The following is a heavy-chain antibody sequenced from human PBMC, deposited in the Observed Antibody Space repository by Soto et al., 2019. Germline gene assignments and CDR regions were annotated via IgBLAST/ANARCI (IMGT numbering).Heavy chain of an antibody. D-gene: IGHD6-13*01. J-gene: IGHJ6*02. CDR1: GFTFSSYW. CDR3: ARIASAGRGWDV. CDR2: IKQDGSEK. V-gene: IGHV3-7*01. Sequence: EVQLVESGGGLVQPGGSLRLSCAASGFTFSSYWMSWFRQAPVKGLEWVGNIKQDGSEKNYVDFVEGRFTISRDNAENSLYQQMNSLRAEDTAVYYCARIASAGRGWDVWGQGTTVVVSS.